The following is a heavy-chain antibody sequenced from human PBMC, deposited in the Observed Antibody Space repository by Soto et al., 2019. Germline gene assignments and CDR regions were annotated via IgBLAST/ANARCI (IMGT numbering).Heavy chain of an antibody. D-gene: IGHD4-17*01. J-gene: IGHJ4*02. CDR3: ARDGGRGYDGNYGDYSFDY. CDR2: IDPTDSYT. V-gene: IGHV5-10-1*01. CDR1: GYIFTTYW. Sequence: PGEPMKISCEGSGYIFTTYWSSWVRQMPGEGLEWMGRIDPTDSYTNYCPSFQGHVTISVDKSINTAYLQWSSLKASDTAMYYRARDGGRGYDGNYGDYSFDYWGQGTLVTVSS.